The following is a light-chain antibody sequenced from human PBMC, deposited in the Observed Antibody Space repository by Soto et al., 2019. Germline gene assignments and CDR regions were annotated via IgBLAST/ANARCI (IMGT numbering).Light chain of an antibody. CDR3: LQDYTYPRM. CDR1: QYIRND. CDR2: AAS. J-gene: IGKJ1*01. V-gene: IGKV1-6*01. Sequence: AIQMTQSPSSLSASVGDRVTITCRASQYIRNDLGWYQQKPGKAPKLLIDAASSLQTGVASKFSGSVSGTDFTLTISSLQPEDFATYYCLQDYTYPRMFGQGTKVEIK.